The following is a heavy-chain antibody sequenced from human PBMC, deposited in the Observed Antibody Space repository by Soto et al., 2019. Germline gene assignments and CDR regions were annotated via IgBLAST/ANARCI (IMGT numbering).Heavy chain of an antibody. CDR3: ARGKKYKLINTKLNSFDP. V-gene: IGHV4-34*01. J-gene: IGHJ5*02. Sequence: ETLSLTCAVSGVSFSAYYWHWVRQPPGKGLEWIGEINHGGSTNYNPSLKSRVTISLDRSKNQYSLNLISVTVADTAVFYSARGKKYKLINTKLNSFDPWGQGTLVTVSS. D-gene: IGHD2-2*01. CDR2: INHGGST. CDR1: GVSFSAYY.